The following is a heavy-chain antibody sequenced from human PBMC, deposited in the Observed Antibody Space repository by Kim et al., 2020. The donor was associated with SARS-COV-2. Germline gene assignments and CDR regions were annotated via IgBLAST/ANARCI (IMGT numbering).Heavy chain of an antibody. CDR3: VGATHYFDY. D-gene: IGHD3-16*01. V-gene: IGHV3-30*03. CDR1: GFTFSSYG. J-gene: IGHJ4*02. CDR2: ISYDGSNK. Sequence: GGSLRLSCAASGFTFSSYGMHWVRQAPGKGLEWVAVISYDGSNKYYADSVKGRFTISRDNSKNTLYLQMNSLRAEDTAVYYCVGATHYFDYWGQGTLVTVSS.